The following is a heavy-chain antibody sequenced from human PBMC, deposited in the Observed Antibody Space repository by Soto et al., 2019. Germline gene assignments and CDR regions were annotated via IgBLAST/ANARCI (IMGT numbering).Heavy chain of an antibody. Sequence: QVQLVESGGGVVQPGRSLRLSCAVSGFTFSDYGIHWVHQAPGKGLEWVAVISYDGSNKYYAESVKGRFTISRDNSKNTLYLQMNSLRAEDTAVYYCAKGDWFDPWGQGTLVTVSS. V-gene: IGHV3-30*18. CDR2: ISYDGSNK. CDR1: GFTFSDYG. CDR3: AKGDWFDP. J-gene: IGHJ5*02.